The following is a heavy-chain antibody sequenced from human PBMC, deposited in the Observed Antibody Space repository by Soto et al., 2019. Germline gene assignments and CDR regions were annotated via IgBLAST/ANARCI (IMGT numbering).Heavy chain of an antibody. J-gene: IGHJ5*02. D-gene: IGHD6-13*01. V-gene: IGHV1-3*01. CDR1: GYTFTSYA. CDR3: VRDLSGSWAYNWFDP. CDR2: INAGNGNT. Sequence: QVQLVQSGAEVKKPGASVKVSCKASGYTFTSYAMHWVRQAPGQRLEWMGWINAGNGNTKYSQKFQGRVTITRDTSASTAYMELSSLRSEDTAVYYCVRDLSGSWAYNWFDPWGQGTLVTVSS.